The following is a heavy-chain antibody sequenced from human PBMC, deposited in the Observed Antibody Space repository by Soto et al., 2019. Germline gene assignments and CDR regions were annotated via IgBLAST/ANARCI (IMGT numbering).Heavy chain of an antibody. Sequence: QITLKESGPPLVKPTQTLTLTCTFSGFSLSTSGVGVGWIRQPPGKALEWLALIYWNDDKRYSPSLKSRLTITKDTSKNQVVLTMTNMDPVDTATYYCAHSSSSGECSSTRCLNWFDPWGQGTLVTVSS. CDR3: AHSSSSGECSSTRCLNWFDP. CDR1: GFSLSTSGVG. J-gene: IGHJ5*02. V-gene: IGHV2-5*01. D-gene: IGHD2-2*01. CDR2: IYWNDDK.